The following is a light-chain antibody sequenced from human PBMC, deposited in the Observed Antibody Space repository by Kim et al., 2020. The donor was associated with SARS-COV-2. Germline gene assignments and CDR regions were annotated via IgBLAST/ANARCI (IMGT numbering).Light chain of an antibody. Sequence: ASVGDRVTIPCRASQSISSWLAWYQQKPGKAPKLLIYTASSLESGVPSRFSGSGSGTEFTLTISSLQPDDFATYYCQQYKSYPLTFGGGTKVEIK. CDR1: QSISSW. J-gene: IGKJ4*01. V-gene: IGKV1-5*03. CDR3: QQYKSYPLT. CDR2: TAS.